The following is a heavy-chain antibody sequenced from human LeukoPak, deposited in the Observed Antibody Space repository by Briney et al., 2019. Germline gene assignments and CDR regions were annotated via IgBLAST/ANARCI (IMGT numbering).Heavy chain of an antibody. Sequence: SETLSLTCTVSGDSISRYYWSWIRQPPGKGLEWIGYIYYSGSTNYNPSLKSRVTISVDTSKNQFSLKLSSVTAADTAVYYCAGGLDYYGSAYFDYWGQGTLVTVSS. D-gene: IGHD3-10*01. CDR3: AGGLDYYGSAYFDY. J-gene: IGHJ4*02. V-gene: IGHV4-59*01. CDR2: IYYSGST. CDR1: GDSISRYY.